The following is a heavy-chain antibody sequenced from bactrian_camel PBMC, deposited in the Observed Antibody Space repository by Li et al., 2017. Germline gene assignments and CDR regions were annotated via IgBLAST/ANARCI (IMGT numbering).Heavy chain of an antibody. D-gene: IGHD3*01. CDR1: GFIFSSYW. CDR3: VSSELM. V-gene: IGHV3S6*01. Sequence: QVQLVESGGGLVQPGGSLRLSCAASGFIFSSYWMYWVRQAPGKGPEWVSSLYRDEETTYYTDSVKSRFTISRDNTKNTVYLQTNILKPEDTAVYYCVSSELMWGQGTQVTVS. J-gene: IGHJ4*01. CDR2: LYRDEETT.